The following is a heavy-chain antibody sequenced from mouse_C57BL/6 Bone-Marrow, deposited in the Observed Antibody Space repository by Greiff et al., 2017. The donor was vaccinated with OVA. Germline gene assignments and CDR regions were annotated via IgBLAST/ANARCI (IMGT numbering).Heavy chain of an antibody. CDR2: IDPSDSYT. CDR3: ARVDYYVSKDY. CDR1: GYTFTSYW. V-gene: IGHV1-69*01. D-gene: IGHD1-1*01. J-gene: IGHJ2*01. Sequence: VQLQQPGAELVMPGASVKLSCKASGYTFTSYWMHWVKQRPGQGLEWIGEIDPSDSYTNYNQKFKGKSTLTVEKSSSTAYMQLSRLTSDDSAVYYCARVDYYVSKDYWGQGTTLTVSS.